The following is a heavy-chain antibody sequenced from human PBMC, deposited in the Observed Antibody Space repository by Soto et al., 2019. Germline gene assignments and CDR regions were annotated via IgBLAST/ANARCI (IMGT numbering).Heavy chain of an antibody. Sequence: PGGSLRLSCAASGFTFSSYSMNWVRQAPGKGLEWVSSISSSSSYIYYADSVKGRFTISRDNAKNSLYLQINSLRAEDTAVYYCARVFGWDDSSGYYPHAAFDIWGQGTMVTVSS. CDR2: ISSSSSYI. V-gene: IGHV3-21*01. CDR1: GFTFSSYS. CDR3: ARVFGWDDSSGYYPHAAFDI. J-gene: IGHJ3*02. D-gene: IGHD3-22*01.